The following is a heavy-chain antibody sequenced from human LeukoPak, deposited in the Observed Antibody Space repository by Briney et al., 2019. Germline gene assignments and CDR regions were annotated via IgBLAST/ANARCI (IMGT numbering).Heavy chain of an antibody. CDR1: GGSVSSRSSY. D-gene: IGHD1-1*01. V-gene: IGHV4-30-2*01. J-gene: IGHJ3*02. Sequence: SETLSLTCTVSGGSVSSRSSYWSWIRQPPGKGLEWIGYIYHSGSTYYNPSLKSRVTISVDRSKNQFSLKLSSVTAADTAVYYCASAPSTTGTVAYAFDIWGQGTMVTVSS. CDR3: ASAPSTTGTVAYAFDI. CDR2: IYHSGST.